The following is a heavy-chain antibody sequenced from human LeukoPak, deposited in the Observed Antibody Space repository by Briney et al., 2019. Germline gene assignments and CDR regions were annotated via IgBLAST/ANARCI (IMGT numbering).Heavy chain of an antibody. D-gene: IGHD3-9*01. V-gene: IGHV3-48*03. Sequence: LPGGSLRLSCATSGFNFEDYAMNWVRQAPGKGLEWVSYISSSGSTIYYADSVKGRFTISRDNAKNSLYLQMNSLRAEDTAVYYCAISYITISGIDYWGQGTLVTVSS. CDR2: ISSSGSTI. CDR1: GFNFEDYA. CDR3: AISYITISGIDY. J-gene: IGHJ4*02.